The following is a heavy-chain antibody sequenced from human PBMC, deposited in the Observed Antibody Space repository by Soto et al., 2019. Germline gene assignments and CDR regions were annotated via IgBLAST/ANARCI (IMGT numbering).Heavy chain of an antibody. J-gene: IGHJ4*02. CDR2: ISGSGGNT. CDR1: GFTFASYA. CDR3: AKGLSIAAAGTFDY. V-gene: IGHV3-23*01. D-gene: IGHD6-13*01. Sequence: GGSLRLSCAASGFTFASYAMSWVRQAPGKGLEWVSRISGSGGNTYNADSVKGRFTISRDNSKNTLYLDMISLRAEDTAVYYCAKGLSIAAAGTFDYWGQGTLVTVSS.